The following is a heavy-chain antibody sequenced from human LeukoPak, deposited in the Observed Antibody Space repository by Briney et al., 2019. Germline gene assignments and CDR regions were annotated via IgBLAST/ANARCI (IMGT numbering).Heavy chain of an antibody. Sequence: PSETLSLTRTVSGGSISSGGYYWSWIRQHPGKGLEWIGYIYYSGSTYYNPSLKSRVTISVDTSKNQFSLKLSSVTAADTAVYYCARGVATSTTDWFDPWGQGTLVTVSS. CDR3: ARGVATSTTDWFDP. V-gene: IGHV4-31*03. D-gene: IGHD5-12*01. CDR1: GGSISSGGYY. CDR2: IYYSGST. J-gene: IGHJ5*02.